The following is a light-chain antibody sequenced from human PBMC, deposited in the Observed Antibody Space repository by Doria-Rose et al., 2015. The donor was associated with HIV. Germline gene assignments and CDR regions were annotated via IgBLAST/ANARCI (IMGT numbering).Light chain of an antibody. CDR3: HRYNNWPT. V-gene: IGKV3-15*01. CDR1: QSVSTD. CDR2: SAS. J-gene: IGKJ5*01. Sequence: TQSPETLSVSPGESATLSCRASQSVSTDLAWYQHKPGQAPRRLIWSASTRATGIPARFSGSGSGTEFTLTISSLQSEDFAMYYCHRYNNWPTFGQGTRLDIK.